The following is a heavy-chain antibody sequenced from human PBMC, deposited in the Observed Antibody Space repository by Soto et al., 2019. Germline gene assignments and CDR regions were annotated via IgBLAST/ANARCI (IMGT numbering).Heavy chain of an antibody. CDR1: GFTFSSYA. CDR3: AKDPNDYDSSAYYVDY. D-gene: IGHD3-22*01. J-gene: IGHJ4*02. Sequence: PGGSLRLSCAASGFTFSSYAMSWVRQAPGKGLEWVSAISDSGDKTYYADSVKGRFTVSRDNSKNTLYLQMNSLRAEDTAVYFCAKDPNDYDSSAYYVDYWDRGTLVTVSS. V-gene: IGHV3-23*01. CDR2: ISDSGDKT.